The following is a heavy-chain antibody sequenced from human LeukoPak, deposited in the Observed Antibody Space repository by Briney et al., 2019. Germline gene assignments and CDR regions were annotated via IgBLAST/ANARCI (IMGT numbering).Heavy chain of an antibody. CDR1: GFTFSSYG. J-gene: IGHJ4*02. CDR2: ISYDGSNK. D-gene: IGHD2-2*01. Sequence: GSLRLSCAASGFTFSSYGMHWVRQAPGKGLEWVAVISYDGSNKYYADSVKGRFTISRDNSKNTLYLQMNSLRAEDTAVYYCAKGLGYCSSTSCSVDYWGQGTLVTVSS. CDR3: AKGLGYCSSTSCSVDY. V-gene: IGHV3-30*18.